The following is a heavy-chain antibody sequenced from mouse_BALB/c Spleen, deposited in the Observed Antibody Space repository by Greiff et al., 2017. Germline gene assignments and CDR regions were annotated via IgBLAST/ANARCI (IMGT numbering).Heavy chain of an antibody. CDR3: ARDYGGPY. V-gene: IGHV1-69*02. CDR1: GYTFTSYW. CDR2: IDPSDSYT. D-gene: IGHD1-1*02. J-gene: IGHJ2*01. Sequence: QVQLQQPGAELVKPGASVKLSCKASGYTFTSYWMHWVKQRPGQGLEWIGEIDPSDSYTNYNQKFKGKATLTVDKSSSTAYTQLSSLTSEDSAVYYCARDYGGPYWGQGTTLTVSS.